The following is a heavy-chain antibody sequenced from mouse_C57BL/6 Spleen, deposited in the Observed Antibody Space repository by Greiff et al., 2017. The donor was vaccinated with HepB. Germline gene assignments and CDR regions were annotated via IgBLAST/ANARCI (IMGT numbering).Heavy chain of an antibody. D-gene: IGHD2-4*01. Sequence: EVKLVESGGGLVKPGGSLKLSCAASGFTFSDYGMHWVRQAPEKGLEWVAYISSGSSTIYYADTVKGRFTISRDNAKNTLLLQMTSLRSEDTAMYYCAILYDYEDAMDYWGQGTSVTVSS. V-gene: IGHV5-17*01. CDR3: AILYDYEDAMDY. CDR1: GFTFSDYG. J-gene: IGHJ4*01. CDR2: ISSGSSTI.